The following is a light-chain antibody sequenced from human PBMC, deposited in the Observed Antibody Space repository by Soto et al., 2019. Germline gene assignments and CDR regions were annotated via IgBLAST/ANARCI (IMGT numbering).Light chain of an antibody. Sequence: EIVLTQSPGILSLSPGERATLSCRASQSVSNDFLAWYQQKPGQAPRLLIYGASTRATDVPDRFSGSGSGADFTLTISRLEPEDFAVYYCQQYGSSGTFAQGTKVDIK. CDR1: QSVSNDF. CDR2: GAS. CDR3: QQYGSSGT. J-gene: IGKJ1*01. V-gene: IGKV3-20*01.